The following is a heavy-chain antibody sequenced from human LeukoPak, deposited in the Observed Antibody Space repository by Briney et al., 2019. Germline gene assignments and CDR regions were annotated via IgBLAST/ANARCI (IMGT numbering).Heavy chain of an antibody. CDR1: GGSFSGYY. D-gene: IGHD3-22*01. CDR2: INHSGST. CDR3: ASQYDSSGYYYLFFDY. Sequence: SETLSLTCAVYGGSFSGYYWSWIRQPPGKGLEWIGEINHSGSTNYNPSLKSRVTISVDTSKNQFSLKLSSVTAADTAVYYCASQYDSSGYYYLFFDYWGQGTLVTVSS. V-gene: IGHV4-34*01. J-gene: IGHJ4*02.